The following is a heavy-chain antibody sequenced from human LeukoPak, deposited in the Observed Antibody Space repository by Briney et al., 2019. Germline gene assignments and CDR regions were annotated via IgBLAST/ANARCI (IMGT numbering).Heavy chain of an antibody. CDR1: GYTFTRYD. V-gene: IGHV1-8*01. CDR2: MNPNSGNT. D-gene: IGHD7-27*01. CDR3: ARRHLTGDTSGPFGI. J-gene: IGHJ3*02. Sequence: ASVKVSCKASGYTFTRYDINWVRQATGQGLEWMGWMNPNSGNTGYAQKFQGRVTMTRNTSISTAYMELSSLSSEDSAVYYGARRHLTGDTSGPFGIWGQGTMVTVSS.